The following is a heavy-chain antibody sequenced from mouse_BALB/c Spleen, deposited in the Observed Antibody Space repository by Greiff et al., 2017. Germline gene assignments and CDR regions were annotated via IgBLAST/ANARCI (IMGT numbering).Heavy chain of an antibody. D-gene: IGHD3-3*01. Sequence: VQRVESGPELVKPGASVKISCKASGYAFSSSWMNWVKQRPGQGLEWIGRIYPGDGDTNYNGKFKGKATLTADKSSSTAYMQLSSLTSVDSAVYYCTRLGDVDYWGQGTTLTVSS. V-gene: IGHV1-82*01. CDR2: IYPGDGDT. CDR1: GYAFSSSW. CDR3: TRLGDVDY. J-gene: IGHJ2*01.